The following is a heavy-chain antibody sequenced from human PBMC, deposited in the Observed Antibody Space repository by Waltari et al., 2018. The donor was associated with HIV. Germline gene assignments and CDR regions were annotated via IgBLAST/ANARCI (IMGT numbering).Heavy chain of an antibody. J-gene: IGHJ4*02. CDR1: GFTFSSYW. CDR3: ARSLYYDFWSAYPPDY. V-gene: IGHV3-74*03. D-gene: IGHD3-3*01. CDR2: VSSDGNST. Sequence: EVKLVESGGRRVQHRGSLRLSCVASGFTFSSYWMHWVRQAPGKGLVWISRVSSDGNSTVYADSVKGRFTISRDNAKNTLFLQMNSLRVEDTAVYFCARSLYYDFWSAYPPDYWGQGTRVTVSS.